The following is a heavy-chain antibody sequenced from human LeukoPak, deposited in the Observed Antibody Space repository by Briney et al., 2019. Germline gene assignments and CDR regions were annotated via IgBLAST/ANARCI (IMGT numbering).Heavy chain of an antibody. D-gene: IGHD4-17*01. V-gene: IGHV4-59*08. CDR2: IYYSGST. CDR1: GGSISSYY. J-gene: IGHJ3*02. Sequence: SETLSLTCTVSGGSISSYYWSWIRQPPGKGLEWIGYIYYSGSTNYNPSLKSRVTISVDTSKNQFSLKLSSVTAADTAVYYCARVRYGGAPDAFDIWGQGTMVTVSS. CDR3: ARVRYGGAPDAFDI.